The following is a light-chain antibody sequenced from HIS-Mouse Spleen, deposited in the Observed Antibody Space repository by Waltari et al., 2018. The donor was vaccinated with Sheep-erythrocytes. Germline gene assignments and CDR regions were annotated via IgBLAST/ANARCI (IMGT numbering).Light chain of an antibody. V-gene: IGLV2-11*01. Sequence: QSALTQPRSVSGSPGQSVTISCTGTSSDVGGYNYVSWYQQHPGKAPKLMIYDVSKRPSGVPDRFSGSKSCNTASLTISGLQAEDAADYYCCSYAGSYNHVFATGTKVTVL. CDR1: SSDVGGYNY. CDR3: CSYAGSYNHV. CDR2: DVS. J-gene: IGLJ1*01.